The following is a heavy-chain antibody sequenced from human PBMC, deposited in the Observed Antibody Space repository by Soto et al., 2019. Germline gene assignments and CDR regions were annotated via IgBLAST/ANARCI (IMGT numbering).Heavy chain of an antibody. CDR2: IYPGDSEI. D-gene: IGHD5-12*01. V-gene: IGHV5-51*01. CDR3: ARQGGYNFPDYYYYDMDV. CDR1: GYSFNSFW. J-gene: IGHJ6*02. Sequence: GESLKISCQASGYSFNSFWIGWVRQMPGKGLEWVGIIYPGDSEIRFSPSFQGQVTISADKSTNTAYLQWSSLKASDTAMYYCARQGGYNFPDYYYYDMDVWGQGTTVTVSS.